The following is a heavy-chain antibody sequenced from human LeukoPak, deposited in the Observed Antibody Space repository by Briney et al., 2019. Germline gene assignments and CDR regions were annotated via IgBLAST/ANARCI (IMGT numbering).Heavy chain of an antibody. CDR3: ARDPRGAAGTYGMDV. Sequence: GGSLRLSCAASGFTFSSHAMSWVRQAPGKGLEWVSSISSSSNYVFYADPVKGRITISRDNAKNSLYLQINSLRAEDTAVYYCARDPRGAAGTYGMDVWGQGTTVTVSS. CDR2: ISSSSNYV. V-gene: IGHV3-21*06. D-gene: IGHD6-13*01. J-gene: IGHJ6*02. CDR1: GFTFSSHA.